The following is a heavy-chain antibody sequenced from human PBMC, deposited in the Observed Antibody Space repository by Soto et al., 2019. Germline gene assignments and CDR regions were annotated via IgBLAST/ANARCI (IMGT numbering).Heavy chain of an antibody. CDR1: GFSFSSFA. Sequence: DVQLLESGGAFVQPGGSLRLSCAASGFSFSSFAMSWVRQAPGKGLEWVSTISGSAVTLFHADSVRGRFTISRDNSKNTLYLQMNSLRAEDTAVYFCAKDLTGLKGSDFWGQGTLVSVSS. CDR3: AKDLTGLKGSDF. J-gene: IGHJ4*02. V-gene: IGHV3-23*01. CDR2: ISGSAVTL. D-gene: IGHD3-10*01.